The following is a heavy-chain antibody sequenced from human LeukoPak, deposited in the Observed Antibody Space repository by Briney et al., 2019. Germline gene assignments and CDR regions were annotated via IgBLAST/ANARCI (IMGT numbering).Heavy chain of an antibody. D-gene: IGHD1-7*01. Sequence: VKISCKASGYTFTDYYMHWVQQAPGKGLEWMGRIDPEDGETIYAEKFQGRVTITADTSTDTAYMELTSLKSEDTALYYCATGQGLHRELHHYWGQGILVTVSS. CDR2: IDPEDGET. CDR1: GYTFTDYY. V-gene: IGHV1-69-2*01. CDR3: ATGQGLHRELHHY. J-gene: IGHJ4*02.